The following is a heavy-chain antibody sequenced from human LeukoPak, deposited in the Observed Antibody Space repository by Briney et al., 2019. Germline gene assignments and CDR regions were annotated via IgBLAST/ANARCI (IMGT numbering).Heavy chain of an antibody. CDR3: ARDRIKSGSYYFDY. D-gene: IGHD1-26*01. V-gene: IGHV3-48*01. CDR1: AFTFSDYS. J-gene: IGHJ4*02. CDR2: ISGRSSTI. Sequence: GGSLRLSCAASAFTFSDYSMNWVRQAPGKGLEWISYISGRSSTIYYADSVKGRFTISRDNAKNSMYLQMNSLRAEDTAVYYCARDRIKSGSYYFDYRGKGTLVTVSS.